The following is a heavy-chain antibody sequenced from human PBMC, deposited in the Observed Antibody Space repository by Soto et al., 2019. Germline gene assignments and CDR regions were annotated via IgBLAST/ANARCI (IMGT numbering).Heavy chain of an antibody. V-gene: IGHV2-26*01. Sequence: SGPTLVNPTETLTLTCSVSGFSLTDTRMGVSWIRQAPGKALEWLAHIISNDDKSYSTSLKSRLTISKDTSKSQVVLRMTNLDPVDTGRYYCARALFYCDSAGYYFEFDYWGPGTLVTVSS. CDR1: GFSLTDTRMG. CDR3: ARALFYCDSAGYYFEFDY. J-gene: IGHJ4*02. D-gene: IGHD3-22*01. CDR2: IISNDDK.